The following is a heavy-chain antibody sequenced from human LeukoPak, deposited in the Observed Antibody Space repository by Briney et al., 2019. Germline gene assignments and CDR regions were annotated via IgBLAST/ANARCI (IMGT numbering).Heavy chain of an antibody. D-gene: IGHD4-11*01. CDR1: GASFSGYY. CDR3: ARSFYSNYDKWFDP. J-gene: IGHJ5*02. CDR2: INDGGTT. Sequence: SETLSLTCAVYGASFSGYYWSRIRQPPGKGLEGIGEINDGGTTNYNPSLKSRVSISIDRSKNHFYLILTSVTAADTATYYCARSFYSNYDKWFDPWGQGTLVTVSS. V-gene: IGHV4-34*01.